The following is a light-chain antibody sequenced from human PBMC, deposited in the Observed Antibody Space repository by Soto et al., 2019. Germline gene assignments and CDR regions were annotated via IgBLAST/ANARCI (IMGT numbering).Light chain of an antibody. CDR2: AAS. CDR3: QQSYSTPIT. CDR1: QSISFY. V-gene: IGKV1-39*01. Sequence: DIQMTQSPSSLSASVGDRVTNTCRASQSISFYLNWYQQKPGNAPKVLIYAASNLQTGVPSRFSGSGSGTDFTLTINSLQPEDFATYSCQQSYSTPITFGQGTRLEIK. J-gene: IGKJ5*01.